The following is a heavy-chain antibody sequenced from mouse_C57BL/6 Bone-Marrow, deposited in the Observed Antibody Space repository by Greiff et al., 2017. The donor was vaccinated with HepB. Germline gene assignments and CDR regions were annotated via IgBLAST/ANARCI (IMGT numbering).Heavy chain of an antibody. Sequence: VQLKESGAELVKPGASVKLSCTASGFNIKDYYIHWVKQRTEQGLEWIGRIDPEDGETKYAPKFQGKATITADTSSNTAYLQLSSLTSEDTAVYYCAEGIYGNYLYYAMDYWGQGTSVTVSS. D-gene: IGHD2-1*01. V-gene: IGHV14-2*01. CDR1: GFNIKDYY. CDR2: IDPEDGET. CDR3: AEGIYGNYLYYAMDY. J-gene: IGHJ4*01.